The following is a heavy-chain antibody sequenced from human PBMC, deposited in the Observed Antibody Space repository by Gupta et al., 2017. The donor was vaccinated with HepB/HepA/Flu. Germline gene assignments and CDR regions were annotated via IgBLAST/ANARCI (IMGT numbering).Heavy chain of an antibody. D-gene: IGHD6-13*01. CDR1: GGTFSRLA. CDR3: ASIAAAGYYYMDV. J-gene: IGHJ6*03. Sequence: VQLVQSGAEVKRPGSSVKVSCKASGGTFSRLAISWVRQAPGQGLEWMGGIIPIFGTTKYIEKFQGRVTITADESTSTAYMELKGLRSEDTAVYYCASIAAAGYYYMDVWGNGTSVTLSS. CDR2: IIPIFGTT. V-gene: IGHV1-69*01.